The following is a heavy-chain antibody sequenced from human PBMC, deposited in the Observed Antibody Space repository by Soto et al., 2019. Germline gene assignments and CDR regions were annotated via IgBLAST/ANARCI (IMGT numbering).Heavy chain of an antibody. D-gene: IGHD2-2*01. V-gene: IGHV3-15*01. CDR3: TPDFPPTDIVVVPAAIDAFDI. Sequence: GGSLRLSCAASGFTFSNAWMSWVRQAPGKGLEWVGRIKSKTDGGTTDYAAPVKGRFTISRDDSKNTLYLQMNSLKTEDTAVYYCTPDFPPTDIVVVPAAIDAFDIWGQGTMVTVSS. CDR1: GFTFSNAW. J-gene: IGHJ3*02. CDR2: IKSKTDGGTT.